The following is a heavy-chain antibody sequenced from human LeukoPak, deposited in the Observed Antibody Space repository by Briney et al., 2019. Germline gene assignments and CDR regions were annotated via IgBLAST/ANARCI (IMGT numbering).Heavy chain of an antibody. CDR2: ISSGGNT. CDR1: GFTVSSNY. Sequence: PGGSLRLSCAASGFTVSSNYMSWVRQAPGKGLGWVSLISSGGNTYYADSVKGRFTISRDNSKNTLYLQMNSLRAEDTAVYYCARGQRWLQLFDYWGQGTLVTVSS. J-gene: IGHJ4*02. CDR3: ARGQRWLQLFDY. V-gene: IGHV3-53*01. D-gene: IGHD5-24*01.